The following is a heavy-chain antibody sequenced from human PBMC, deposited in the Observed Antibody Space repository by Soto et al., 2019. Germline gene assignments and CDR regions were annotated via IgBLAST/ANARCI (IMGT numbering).Heavy chain of an antibody. CDR3: YASGSYLGDVY. CDR1: GFTFTKAW. D-gene: IGHD3-10*01. CDR2: IRSNTDGGTT. Sequence: EVQVVESGGGLVKPGGSLRLSCVASGFTFTKAWMNWIRQAPGKGLEWVGRIRSNTDGGTTEYAATVTGRFSISRDDSENTVYLQMNGLKTEDTALYYCYASGSYLGDVYWGQGALVTVSS. J-gene: IGHJ4*02. V-gene: IGHV3-15*07.